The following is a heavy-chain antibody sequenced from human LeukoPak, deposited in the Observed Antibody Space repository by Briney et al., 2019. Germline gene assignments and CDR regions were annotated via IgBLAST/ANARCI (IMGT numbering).Heavy chain of an antibody. CDR3: AKDRGVISPSSPYYYGMDV. CDR1: GFTFSSYA. Sequence: QAGGSLRLSCAASGFTFSSYAMHWVRQAPGKGLEWVAVISYDGSNKYYADSVKGRFTISRDNSKNTLYLQMNSLRAEDTAVYYCAKDRGVISPSSPYYYGMDVWGQGTTVTVSS. J-gene: IGHJ6*02. CDR2: ISYDGSNK. D-gene: IGHD3-10*01. V-gene: IGHV3-30-3*01.